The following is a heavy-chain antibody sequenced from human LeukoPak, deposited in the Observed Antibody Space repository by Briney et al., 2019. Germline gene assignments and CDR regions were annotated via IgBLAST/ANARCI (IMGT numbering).Heavy chain of an antibody. CDR1: GYRFSGSY. D-gene: IGHD1-26*01. CDR3: ARDGRYSGRSLVY. Sequence: ASVKVSCKASGYRFSGSYIHWVRQAPGQGLEWMGIINPSGGSTSYAQKFQGRVTMTRDMSTSTVYMELSSLRSEDTAVYYCARDGRYSGRSLVYWGQGTLVTVSS. J-gene: IGHJ4*02. V-gene: IGHV1-46*01. CDR2: INPSGGST.